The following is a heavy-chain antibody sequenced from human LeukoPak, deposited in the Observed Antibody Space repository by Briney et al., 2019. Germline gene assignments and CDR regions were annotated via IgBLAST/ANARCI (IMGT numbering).Heavy chain of an antibody. J-gene: IGHJ5*02. CDR3: ARPMAEYSSSFLAPLDP. Sequence: PGGSLRLSSAASGFTFSSYEMNWVRQAPGKGLGWVSFISSSSSYIYYADSVKGRFTISRDNAKNSLYLQMNSLRAEDTAVYYCARPMAEYSSSFLAPLDPWGQGTLVTVSS. D-gene: IGHD6-6*01. V-gene: IGHV3-21*04. CDR1: GFTFSSYE. CDR2: ISSSSSYI.